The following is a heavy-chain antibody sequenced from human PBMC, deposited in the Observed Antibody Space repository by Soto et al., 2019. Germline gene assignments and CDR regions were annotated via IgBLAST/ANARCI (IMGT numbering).Heavy chain of an antibody. D-gene: IGHD3-10*01. CDR3: ARVGGGDYYGSGSYKLFDY. J-gene: IGHJ4*02. V-gene: IGHV4-31*03. CDR1: GGSISSGGYY. CDR2: IYYSGST. Sequence: QVQLQESGPGLVKPSQTLSLTCTVSGGSISSGGYYWSWIRQHPGKGLEWIGYIYYSGSTYYNPSLKSRVTISVDTSKNQFSLKLSSVSAADTAVYYCARVGGGDYYGSGSYKLFDYWGQGTLVTVSS.